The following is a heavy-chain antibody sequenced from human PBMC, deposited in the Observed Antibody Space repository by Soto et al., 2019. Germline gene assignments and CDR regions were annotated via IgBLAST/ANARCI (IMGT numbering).Heavy chain of an antibody. CDR3: ASLASYEGGIFS. CDR2: IIPGVNVR. Sequence: QVQLVQSGAEVRQPGSSVTASCKAPGDIFGRHGINWVRQAPGQGSEWMARIIPGVNVRNYAHKLHARVSRTADPSTNTFYIHVRSLRSDDTAVYFGASLASYEGGIFSGGQGTRVTVSS. D-gene: IGHD3-22*01. J-gene: IGHJ4*02. CDR1: GDIFGRHG. V-gene: IGHV1-69*02.